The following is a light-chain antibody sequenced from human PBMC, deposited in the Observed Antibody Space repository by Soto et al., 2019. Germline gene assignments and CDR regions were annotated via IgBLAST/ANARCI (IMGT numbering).Light chain of an antibody. CDR3: LQYNIWPPGT. CDR2: GAS. CDR1: QSLTSSY. J-gene: IGKJ5*01. Sequence: EIVLTQSPGNLSLSPGERATLSCRASQSLTSSYLAWYQQKPGQAPRLLIYGASSRATGIPDRFTGSGSGTDLTLTISDVQPADLAVYYCLQYNIWPPGTFGQGTRLEI. V-gene: IGKV3-20*01.